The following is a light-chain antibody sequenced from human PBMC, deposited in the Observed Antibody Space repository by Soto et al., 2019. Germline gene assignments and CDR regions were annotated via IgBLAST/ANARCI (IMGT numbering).Light chain of an antibody. Sequence: QSVLTQPPWVSVAPGQRVTISCTGSSSNIGAGYDVHWYQQRPGTAPKLLIFGNTNRPSGVPDRFSGSKSGTSASQAITGLQAEDEGDYYCQSYDSTLSARYVFGTGTKVTVL. V-gene: IGLV1-40*01. CDR2: GNT. CDR3: QSYDSTLSARYV. J-gene: IGLJ1*01. CDR1: SSNIGAGYD.